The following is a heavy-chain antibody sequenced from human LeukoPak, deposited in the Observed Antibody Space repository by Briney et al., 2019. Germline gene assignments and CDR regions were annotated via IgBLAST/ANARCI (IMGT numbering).Heavy chain of an antibody. J-gene: IGHJ4*02. Sequence: ASVKVSCKASGYTFTSYGISWVRQAPGQGLEWMGWISAYNGNTNYAQKLQGRVTMTTDTSTGTAYMELRSLRSDDTAVYYCARGAYYYGSGSSPFDYWGQGTLVTVSS. CDR1: GYTFTSYG. D-gene: IGHD3-10*01. CDR3: ARGAYYYGSGSSPFDY. CDR2: ISAYNGNT. V-gene: IGHV1-18*01.